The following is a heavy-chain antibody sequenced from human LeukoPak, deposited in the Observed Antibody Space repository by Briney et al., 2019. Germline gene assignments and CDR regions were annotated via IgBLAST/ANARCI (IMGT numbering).Heavy chain of an antibody. CDR2: ISGSGGST. CDR3: ARADSSGYFEFDY. J-gene: IGHJ4*02. Sequence: GGSLRLSCAASGFTFSSYGMSWVRQAPGKGLEWVSAISGSGGSTYYADSVKGRFTISRDNAKNSLYLQMNSLRAEDTAVYYCARADSSGYFEFDYWGQGTLVTVSS. D-gene: IGHD3-22*01. CDR1: GFTFSSYG. V-gene: IGHV3-23*01.